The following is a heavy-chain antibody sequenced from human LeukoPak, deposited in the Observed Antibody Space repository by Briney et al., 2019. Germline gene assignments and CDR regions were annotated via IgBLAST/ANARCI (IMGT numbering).Heavy chain of an antibody. D-gene: IGHD6-19*01. CDR3: ARANGERKQWLVDY. Sequence: PSETLSLTCTVSGYSISSGYYWGWIRQPPGKGLEWIGSIYHSGSTYYNPSLKSRVTISVDTSNNQFSLKLSSVTAADTAVYYCARANGERKQWLVDYWGQGTLVTVSS. CDR1: GYSISSGYY. CDR2: IYHSGST. V-gene: IGHV4-38-2*02. J-gene: IGHJ4*02.